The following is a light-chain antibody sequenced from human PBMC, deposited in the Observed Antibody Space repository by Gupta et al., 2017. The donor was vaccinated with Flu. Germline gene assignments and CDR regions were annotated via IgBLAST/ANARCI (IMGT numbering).Light chain of an antibody. Sequence: SLDARASINCKASQSWRHSSKNKNCIDWYQQKPRQPPKLLIYWSSTRESGIPVSFSGSGFGTNFTLTISSLQAEDVAVYYCQQEGGVPLTFGQGTRLEIK. CDR3: QQEGGVPLT. V-gene: IGKV4-1*01. J-gene: IGKJ2*01. CDR1: QSWRHSSKNKNC. CDR2: WSS.